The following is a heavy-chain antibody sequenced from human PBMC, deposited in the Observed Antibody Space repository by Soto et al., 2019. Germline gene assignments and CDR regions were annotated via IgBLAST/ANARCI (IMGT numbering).Heavy chain of an antibody. CDR3: ARSWYDYGDYNWFDP. CDR2: IWYDGSNK. D-gene: IGHD4-17*01. Sequence: QVQLVESGGGVVQPGRSLRLSCAASGFTFSSYGMHWVRQAPGKGLEWVAVIWYDGSNKYYADSVKGRFTISRDNSKNTLYLQMNSLRAEDTAVYYCARSWYDYGDYNWFDPWGQGTLVTVSS. J-gene: IGHJ5*02. V-gene: IGHV3-33*01. CDR1: GFTFSSYG.